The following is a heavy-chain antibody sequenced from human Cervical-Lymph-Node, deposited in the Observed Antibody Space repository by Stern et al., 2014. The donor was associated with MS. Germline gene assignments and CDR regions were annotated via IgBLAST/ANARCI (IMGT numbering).Heavy chain of an antibody. CDR3: ANAKRGYFGHIDF. D-gene: IGHD3-9*01. Sequence: VQLVESGGGVVQPGRSMRLSCEASGFIFTNYGMHWVRQAPGKGLDWVALSTDDGAVKCYSASAKGRFAISRDTSKQTVHLQMNSLTPEDTGLYYCANAKRGYFGHIDFWGQGTLVSVSS. CDR2: STDDGAVK. V-gene: IGHV3-30*18. J-gene: IGHJ4*02. CDR1: GFIFTNYG.